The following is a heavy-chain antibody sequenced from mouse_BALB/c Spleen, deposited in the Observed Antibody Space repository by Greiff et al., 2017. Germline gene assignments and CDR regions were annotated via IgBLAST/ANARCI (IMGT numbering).Heavy chain of an antibody. V-gene: IGHV1-4*02. J-gene: IGHJ2*01. CDR2: INPSSGYT. Sequence: QVQLKESAAELARPGASVKMSCKASGYTFTSYTMHWVKQRPGQGLEWIGYINPSSGYTEYNQKFKDKTTLTADKSSSTAYMQLSSLTSEDSAVYYCARRAATVVATDWGQGTTLTVSS. CDR3: ARRAATVVATD. CDR1: GYTFTSYT. D-gene: IGHD1-1*01.